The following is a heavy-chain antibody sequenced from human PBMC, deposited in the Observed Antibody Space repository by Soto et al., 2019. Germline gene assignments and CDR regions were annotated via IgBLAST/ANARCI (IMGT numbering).Heavy chain of an antibody. V-gene: IGHV3-30*18. CDR2: ISYDGSNK. Sequence: QVQLVESGGGVVQPGRSLRLSCAASGFTFSSYGMHWVRQAPGKGLEWVAVISYDGSNKYYADSVKGRFTISRDNSKNTLYLQMNSLRAEDTAVYYCAKVHDSRAIAVAGTLDYWGQGTLVTVSS. CDR1: GFTFSSYG. J-gene: IGHJ4*02. D-gene: IGHD6-19*01. CDR3: AKVHDSRAIAVAGTLDY.